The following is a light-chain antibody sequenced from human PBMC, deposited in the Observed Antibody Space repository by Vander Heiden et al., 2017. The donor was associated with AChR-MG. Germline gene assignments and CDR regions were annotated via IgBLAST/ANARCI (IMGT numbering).Light chain of an antibody. CDR3: QVWDNSGDHVV. V-gene: IGLV3-21*04. J-gene: IGLJ2*01. CDR2: YDS. Sequence: YVLTQPPSVSVSPGQTARIPCGGHNIGNTGVHWYPQRPGQAPVLVIAYDSGRPSVIPELCSGANAGNQATLTISRVEAGDGADYYCQVWDNSGDHVVFGGGTKLTVL. CDR1: NIGNTG.